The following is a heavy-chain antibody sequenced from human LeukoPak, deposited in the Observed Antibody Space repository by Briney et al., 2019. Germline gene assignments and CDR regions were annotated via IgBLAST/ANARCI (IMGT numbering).Heavy chain of an antibody. D-gene: IGHD1-1*01. CDR1: GFTFSSYW. CDR2: IKQDGSEK. Sequence: GGSLRLSCAASGFTFSSYWMSWVRQAPGKGLEWVANIKQDGSEKYYVDSVKGRFTISRDNAKNSLYLQMNSLRAEDTAVYYCARSQRPTGPLYYYYYYMDVWGKGTTVTVSS. V-gene: IGHV3-7*01. J-gene: IGHJ6*03. CDR3: ARSQRPTGPLYYYYYYMDV.